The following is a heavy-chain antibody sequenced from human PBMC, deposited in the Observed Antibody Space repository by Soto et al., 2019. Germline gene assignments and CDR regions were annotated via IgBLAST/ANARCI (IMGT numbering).Heavy chain of an antibody. J-gene: IGHJ4*02. CDR1: GYTFTSYG. D-gene: IGHD4-17*01. V-gene: IGHV1-18*04. CDR2: ISAYNGNT. CDR3: AKDDGGDYSKGYFDY. Sequence: GASVKVSCKASGYTFTSYGISWVRQAPGQGLEWMGWISAYNGNTNYAQKLQGRVTMTTDTSTSTAYMELRSLRSDDTAVYYCAKDDGGDYSKGYFDYWGQGTLVTVSS.